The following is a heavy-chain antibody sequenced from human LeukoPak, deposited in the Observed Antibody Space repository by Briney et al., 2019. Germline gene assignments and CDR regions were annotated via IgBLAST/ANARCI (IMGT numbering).Heavy chain of an antibody. CDR1: GFTFSSYW. CDR3: ARDRGSYYRRYYFDY. CDR2: IKYDGSEK. J-gene: IGHJ4*02. V-gene: IGHV3-7*01. D-gene: IGHD1-26*01. Sequence: GGSLRLSCAASGFTFSSYWMSWVRQAPGKGLEWVANIKYDGSEKYYVDSVKGRFTISRDNAKSSLYLQMNSLRAEDTAVYYCARDRGSYYRRYYFDYWGQGTLVTVSS.